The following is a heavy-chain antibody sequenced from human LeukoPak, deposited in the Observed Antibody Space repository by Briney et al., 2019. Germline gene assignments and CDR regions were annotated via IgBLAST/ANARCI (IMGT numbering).Heavy chain of an antibody. CDR2: VTSRSNYI. CDR1: GFMFSSHY. V-gene: IGHV3-21*01. D-gene: IGHD3-10*01. Sequence: GGSLRLSCLASGFMFSSHYMHWVRQAPGKGPEWVSSVTSRSNYIYYADSLKGRVTISRDNAKNSLYLQMNSLRVEDTAVYYCAREGYGSGNYPLDYWGQGTLVTVSS. J-gene: IGHJ4*02. CDR3: AREGYGSGNYPLDY.